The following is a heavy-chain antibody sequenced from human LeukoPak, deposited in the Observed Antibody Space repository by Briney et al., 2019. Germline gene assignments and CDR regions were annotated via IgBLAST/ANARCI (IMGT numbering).Heavy chain of an antibody. Sequence: GGSLRLSCAASGLVFSSYTMGWVRHAPGKGLEWVSSSTPATDSTNYADSVQGRFTISRDNAKKTAYLQMNSLRVEDTAIYFCVGNQDFWSGYHAFEYWGQGILVTVSS. D-gene: IGHD3-3*01. CDR1: GLVFSSYT. J-gene: IGHJ4*02. CDR2: STPATDST. CDR3: VGNQDFWSGYHAFEY. V-gene: IGHV3-11*06.